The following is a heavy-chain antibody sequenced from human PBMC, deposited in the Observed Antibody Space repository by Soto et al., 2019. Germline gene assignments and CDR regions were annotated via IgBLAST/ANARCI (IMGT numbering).Heavy chain of an antibody. Sequence: HPGGSLRLSCAASEFTFGRCGMNWVRQAPGKGLEWVAVISGNGDTTYYADSVKGRFTISRDNSKNTLYLQMNSLRAEDTAVYYCARIAVTRGPFDIWGQGTRVTVSS. D-gene: IGHD6-19*01. CDR2: ISGNGDTT. CDR3: ARIAVTRGPFDI. J-gene: IGHJ3*02. CDR1: EFTFGRCG. V-gene: IGHV3-23*01.